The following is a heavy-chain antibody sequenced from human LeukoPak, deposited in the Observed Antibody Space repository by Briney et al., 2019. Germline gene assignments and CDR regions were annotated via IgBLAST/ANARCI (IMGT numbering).Heavy chain of an antibody. V-gene: IGHV1-69*06. CDR1: GGTFNSYA. J-gene: IGHJ4*02. CDR2: IIPIFGTA. D-gene: IGHD3-9*01. CDR3: ARGLLRYFDWFFDY. Sequence: WAPVKVSCKASGGTFNSYAISWVRQAPGQGLEWMGGIIPIFGTANYAQKFQGRVTITADKSTSTAYMELSSLRSEDTAVYYCARGLLRYFDWFFDYWGQGTLVTVSS.